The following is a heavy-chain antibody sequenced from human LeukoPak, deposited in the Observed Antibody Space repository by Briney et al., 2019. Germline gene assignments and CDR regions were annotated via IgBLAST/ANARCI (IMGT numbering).Heavy chain of an antibody. J-gene: IGHJ4*03. V-gene: IGHV4-4*07. D-gene: IGHD6-13*01. Sequence: SETLSLTCTVSGGSISSYYRSWIRQPAGKGLEWIGRIYTSGSTNYNPSLKSRVTMSVDTSKNQFSLKLSSVTAADTAVYYCARGSIAAAGNKLDFDYWGQGTMVTVSS. CDR3: ARGSIAAAGNKLDFDY. CDR1: GGSISSYY. CDR2: IYTSGST.